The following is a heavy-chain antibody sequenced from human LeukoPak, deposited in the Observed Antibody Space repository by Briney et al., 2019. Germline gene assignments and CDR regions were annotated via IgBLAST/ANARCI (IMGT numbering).Heavy chain of an antibody. Sequence: PSETLSLTCTVSGGSISSYYWSWIRQPPGKGLEWIGYIYYSGSTNYNPSLKSRVTISVDRSKNQFSLKLSSVTAADTAVYYCARSMVDTAMPFDPWGQGTLVTVSS. CDR1: GGSISSYY. J-gene: IGHJ5*02. V-gene: IGHV4-59*12. CDR2: IYYSGST. D-gene: IGHD5-18*01. CDR3: ARSMVDTAMPFDP.